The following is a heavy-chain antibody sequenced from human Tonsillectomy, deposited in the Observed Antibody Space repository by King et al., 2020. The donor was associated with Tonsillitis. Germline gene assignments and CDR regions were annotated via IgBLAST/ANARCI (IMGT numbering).Heavy chain of an antibody. Sequence: VQLVESGGGLVQPGGSLKLSCAASGFTFSGSAMHWVRQASGKGLEWVSRIRSRANSYATEYAASVRGRFTISRDDSKNTAYLQMNSLKTEDTAVYYCCRRDSSGYYYPWGQGTLVTVSS. V-gene: IGHV3-73*01. CDR1: GFTFSGSA. CDR2: IRSRANSYAT. J-gene: IGHJ5*02. CDR3: CRRDSSGYYYP. D-gene: IGHD3-22*01.